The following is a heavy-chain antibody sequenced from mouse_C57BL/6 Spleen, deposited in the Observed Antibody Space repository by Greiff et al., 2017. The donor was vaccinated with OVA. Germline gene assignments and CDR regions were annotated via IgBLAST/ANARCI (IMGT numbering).Heavy chain of an antibody. D-gene: IGHD1-1*01. Sequence: VQLKQSGPELVKPGASVKIPCKASGYTFTDYNMDWVKQSHGKSLEWIGDINPNNGGTIYNQKFKGKATLTVDKSSSTAYMELRSLTSEDTAVDYCARSYYGSSYFDYWGQGTTLTVSS. V-gene: IGHV1-18*01. J-gene: IGHJ2*01. CDR3: ARSYYGSSYFDY. CDR2: INPNNGGT. CDR1: GYTFTDYN.